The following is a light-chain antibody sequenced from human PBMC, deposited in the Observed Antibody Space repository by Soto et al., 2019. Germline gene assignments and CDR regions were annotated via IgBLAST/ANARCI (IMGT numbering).Light chain of an antibody. CDR3: QQYSINWNT. J-gene: IGKJ2*01. Sequence: DIQMTQSPSTLSASVGDGVTITCRASQSISTWLAWYQQKPGKAPKLLIYDASTLESGVPSRFSGSGSGTEFTLTISSLQPDDFATYYCQQYSINWNTFGQGTKLEIK. CDR1: QSISTW. CDR2: DAS. V-gene: IGKV1-5*01.